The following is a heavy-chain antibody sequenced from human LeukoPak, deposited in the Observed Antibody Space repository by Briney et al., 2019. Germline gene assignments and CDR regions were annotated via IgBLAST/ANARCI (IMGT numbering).Heavy chain of an antibody. V-gene: IGHV3-7*01. J-gene: IGHJ4*02. CDR2: IKHDGTEE. CDR3: VADPGDY. CDR1: GFTFSNAW. Sequence: GGSLRLSCAASGFTFSNAWMSWVRQAPGKGLEWVAHIKHDGTEEYYVDSVKGRFTISRDNARNSLYLQMTTLRAEDTAVYYCVADPGDYWGQGTLVSVSS.